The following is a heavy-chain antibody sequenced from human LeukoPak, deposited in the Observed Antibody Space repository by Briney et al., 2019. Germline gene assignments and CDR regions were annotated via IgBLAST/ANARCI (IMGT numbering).Heavy chain of an antibody. CDR3: AREPPVPLRGVIRWFDP. J-gene: IGHJ5*02. CDR1: GFTFSSYW. V-gene: IGHV3-7*03. CDR2: IKQDGSEK. Sequence: GGSLRLSCAASGFTFSSYWMSWVRQAPGKGLEWVANIKQDGSEKYYVDSVKGRFTISRDNAKNSLYLQMNSLRAEDTAVYYCAREPPVPLRGVIRWFDPWGQGTLVTVSS. D-gene: IGHD3-10*01.